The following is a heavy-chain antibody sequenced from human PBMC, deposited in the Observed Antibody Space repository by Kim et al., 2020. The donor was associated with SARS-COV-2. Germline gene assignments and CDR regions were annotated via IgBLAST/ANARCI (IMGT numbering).Heavy chain of an antibody. V-gene: IGHV3-48*03. Sequence: GGSLRLSCAASGFTFSSYEMHWVRQAPGKGLEWVSYISSSGSTIYYADSVKGRFTISRDNAKNSLYLQMNSLRAGDTAVYYCARCGAVYSYGIYYYYYFMDVWGKGTTVSAS. CDR3: ARCGAVYSYGIYYYYYFMDV. J-gene: IGHJ6*03. D-gene: IGHD5-18*01. CDR1: GFTFSSYE. CDR2: ISSSGSTI.